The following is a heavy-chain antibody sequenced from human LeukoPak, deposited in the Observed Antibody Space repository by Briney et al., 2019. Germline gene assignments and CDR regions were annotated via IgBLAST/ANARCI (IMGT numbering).Heavy chain of an antibody. J-gene: IGHJ3*02. D-gene: IGHD3-10*01. CDR2: ISGGSTYI. Sequence: GGSLRLSCAASGFIFTNYNFNWIRQAPGKGLEWVSSISGGSTYIYYADSVRGRFTISRDNAKNSLYLQMNSLRAEDTAVYYCAKRKLWFGELQSAFDIWGQGTMVTVSS. CDR3: AKRKLWFGELQSAFDI. V-gene: IGHV3-21*04. CDR1: GFIFTNYN.